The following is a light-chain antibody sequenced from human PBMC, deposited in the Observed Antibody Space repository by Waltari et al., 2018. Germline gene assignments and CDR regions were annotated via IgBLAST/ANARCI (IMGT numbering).Light chain of an antibody. Sequence: QSVLTQPPSASGTPGQRVTISRSGSSSNIGSSYVSWYQQVPGTAPKLLIYRNNQRPSGVPDRFSGSKSGTSASLAISGLRSEDEADYYCEAWDDSLSVLVFGGGTKVTVL. V-gene: IGLV1-47*01. CDR3: EAWDDSLSVLV. CDR2: RNN. CDR1: SSNIGSSY. J-gene: IGLJ3*02.